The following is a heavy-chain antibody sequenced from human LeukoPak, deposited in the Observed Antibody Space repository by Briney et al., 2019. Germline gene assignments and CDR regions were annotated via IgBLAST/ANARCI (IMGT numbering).Heavy chain of an antibody. CDR3: ARLGIIVTYRFYT. CDR2: IYYSGST. V-gene: IGHV4-39*01. Sequence: SDTLSLTCTVSGGSISSSSYYWGWLRQPPGKGLKWIGSIYYSGSTYYNPSLKSRVTISVKTSKKQFSLMLSPMTAADTAFYSFARLGIIVTYRFYTWGQGTLVTVSS. J-gene: IGHJ5*02. CDR1: GGSISSSSYY. D-gene: IGHD3-3*02.